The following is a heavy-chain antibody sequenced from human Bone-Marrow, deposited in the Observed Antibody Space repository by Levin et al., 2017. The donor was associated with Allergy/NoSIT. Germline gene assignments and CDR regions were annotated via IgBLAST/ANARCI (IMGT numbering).Heavy chain of an antibody. J-gene: IGHJ6*02. CDR1: GFTFNAYA. D-gene: IGHD2/OR15-2a*01. CDR2: MSGTTGSH. Sequence: ASVKVSCVASGFTFNAYAMNWVRRAPGKGLEWVSAMSGTTGSHYYADSVKGRFTISRDSSKNTLFLQIDSLRVEDTATYYCAKGTTVYFYYNGMDAWGQGTTVTVFS. V-gene: IGHV3-23*01. CDR3: AKGTTVYFYYNGMDA.